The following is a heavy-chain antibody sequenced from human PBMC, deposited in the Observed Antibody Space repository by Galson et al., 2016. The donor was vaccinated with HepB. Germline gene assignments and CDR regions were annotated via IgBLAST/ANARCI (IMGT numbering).Heavy chain of an antibody. D-gene: IGHD3-10*01. Sequence: SLRLSCAASGFTFSGYSGNWVRQAPGKGLEWLSYISPSSRYIYYTASVKGRFTIPRDNAKNSLSLQMNSPRGEDTAIYYCARAAGQGYSGSGCRLDLWGLGTLVTVSS. V-gene: IGHV3-21*01. CDR2: ISPSSRYI. J-gene: IGHJ5*02. CDR3: ARAAGQGYSGSGCRLDL. CDR1: GFTFSGYS.